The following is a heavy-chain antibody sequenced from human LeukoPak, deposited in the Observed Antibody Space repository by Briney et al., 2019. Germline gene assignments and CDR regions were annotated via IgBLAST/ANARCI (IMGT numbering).Heavy chain of an antibody. CDR3: AKAKMVAADGYQYYYGMDV. D-gene: IGHD2-15*01. V-gene: IGHV3-30*18. J-gene: IGHJ6*04. Sequence: GGSLRLSCAASGFIFSNYGMHWVRQAPGKGLEGVAVTSYDGSNKHYADSVKGGFIISRDTAKNTLYLQMSSLRVEDTAVYYCAKAKMVAADGYQYYYGMDVWGKGTTVTVSS. CDR2: TSYDGSNK. CDR1: GFIFSNYG.